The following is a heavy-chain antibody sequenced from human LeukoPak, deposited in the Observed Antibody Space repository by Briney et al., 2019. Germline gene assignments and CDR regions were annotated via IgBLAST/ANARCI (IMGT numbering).Heavy chain of an antibody. V-gene: IGHV4-59*08. CDR3: ARHLGTSAYSYGMDV. Sequence: SETLSLTCTVSGGSISSYYWSWIRQPPGKGLEWIGHIYYSGSTNYNPSLKSRVTISVDTSKNQLSLKLSSVTAADTAVYYCARHLGTSAYSYGMDVWGQGTTVTVSS. J-gene: IGHJ6*02. CDR1: GGSISSYY. CDR2: IYYSGST.